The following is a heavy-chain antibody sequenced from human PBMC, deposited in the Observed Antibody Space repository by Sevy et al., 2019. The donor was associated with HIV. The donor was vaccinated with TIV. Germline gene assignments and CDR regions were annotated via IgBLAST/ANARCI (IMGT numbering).Heavy chain of an antibody. Sequence: GGSLRLSCTTSGFTFEDYAMSWLRQTPGKGLEWVGFIRSKTFGGTTEYAASVKGRFTISRDNSNSNAYLQMNNLKIADAAVYFCSRLRGTISPYYYFGLDVWGQGTTVTVSS. J-gene: IGHJ6*02. CDR3: SRLRGTISPYYYFGLDV. CDR2: IRSKTFGGTT. D-gene: IGHD3-3*01. CDR1: GFTFEDYA. V-gene: IGHV3-49*03.